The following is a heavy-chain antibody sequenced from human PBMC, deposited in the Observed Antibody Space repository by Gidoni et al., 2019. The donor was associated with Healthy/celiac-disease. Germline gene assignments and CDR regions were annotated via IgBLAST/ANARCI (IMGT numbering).Heavy chain of an antibody. D-gene: IGHD3-3*01. Sequence: QVQLQQWGAGLLKPSETLSLTCAVYGGSFSGYDWRWIRQPPGKGLEWIGEINHSGGTNYNPSLKSRVTISVDTSKNQFSLKLSSVTAADTAVYYCARVRSLGPGGVVIKKGWFDPWGQGTLVTVSS. V-gene: IGHV4-34*01. J-gene: IGHJ5*02. CDR2: INHSGGT. CDR3: ARVRSLGPGGVVIKKGWFDP. CDR1: GGSFSGYD.